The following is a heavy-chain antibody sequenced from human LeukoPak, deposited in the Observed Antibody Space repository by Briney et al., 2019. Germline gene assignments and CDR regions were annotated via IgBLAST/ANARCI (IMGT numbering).Heavy chain of an antibody. D-gene: IGHD6-13*01. V-gene: IGHV1-69*13. CDR3: ARPRRGYSSTTEAFDI. Sequence: SVKISCKAFGGTFSNYAISWVRQAPGQGLEWMGGIIPSFGTANYVQKFQGRVTITADESTSTAYMELSSLRSEDTAVYYCARPRRGYSSTTEAFDIWGQGTMVTVSS. CDR2: IIPSFGTA. CDR1: GGTFSNYA. J-gene: IGHJ3*02.